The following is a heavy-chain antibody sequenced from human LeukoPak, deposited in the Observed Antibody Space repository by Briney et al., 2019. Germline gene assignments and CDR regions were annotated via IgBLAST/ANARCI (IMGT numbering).Heavy chain of an antibody. J-gene: IGHJ5*02. D-gene: IGHD3-22*01. CDR3: ARGPYNSSGYYQFDP. Sequence: SVKVSCKASGGTFSSYAISWVRQAPRQGLEWMGGIIPIFGTANYAQKFQGRVTITTDESTSTAYMELSSLRSEDTAVYYCARGPYNSSGYYQFDPWGQGTLVTVSS. CDR2: IIPIFGTA. CDR1: GGTFSSYA. V-gene: IGHV1-69*05.